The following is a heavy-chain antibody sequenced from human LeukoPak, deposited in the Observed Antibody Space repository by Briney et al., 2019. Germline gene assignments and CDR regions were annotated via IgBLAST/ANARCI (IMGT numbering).Heavy chain of an antibody. CDR2: INPNSGGT. V-gene: IGHV1-2*02. CDR1: GYTFTGYY. Sequence: ASVKVSCKASGYTFTGYYMHWVRQAPGQGLEWMGWINPNSGGTNYAQKFQGRVTMTRDTSISTAYMELSRLRSDDTAAYYCARDRGLDYYYYMDVWGKGTTVTVSS. D-gene: IGHD3-10*01. CDR3: ARDRGLDYYYYMDV. J-gene: IGHJ6*03.